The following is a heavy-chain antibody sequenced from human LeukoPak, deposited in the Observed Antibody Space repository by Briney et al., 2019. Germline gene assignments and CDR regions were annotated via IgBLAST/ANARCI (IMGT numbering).Heavy chain of an antibody. CDR1: GFTFSDYY. V-gene: IGHV3-11*01. Sequence: GGSLRLSCAASGFTFSDYYKSWIRQAPGKGLEWVSYISSSGSTIHYADSVKGRFTISRDNAKNSLYLQMNSLRAEDTAVYYCARDSRSYYDFWSGLNWFDPWGQGTLVTVSS. D-gene: IGHD3-3*01. CDR3: ARDSRSYYDFWSGLNWFDP. CDR2: ISSSGSTI. J-gene: IGHJ5*02.